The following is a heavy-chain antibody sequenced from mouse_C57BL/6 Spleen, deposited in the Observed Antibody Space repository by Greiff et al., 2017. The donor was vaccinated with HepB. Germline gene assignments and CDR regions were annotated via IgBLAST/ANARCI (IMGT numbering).Heavy chain of an antibody. CDR3: ARWVYYYGSSYEGDY. J-gene: IGHJ2*01. V-gene: IGHV1-64*01. CDR2: IHPNSGST. D-gene: IGHD1-1*01. CDR1: GYTFTSYW. Sequence: QVQLQQPGAELVKPGASVKLSCKASGYTFTSYWMHWVKQRPGQGLEWIGMIHPNSGSTNYNEKFKSKATLTVDKSSSTAYMQLSSLTSEDSAVYYCARWVYYYGSSYEGDYWSQGTTLTVSS.